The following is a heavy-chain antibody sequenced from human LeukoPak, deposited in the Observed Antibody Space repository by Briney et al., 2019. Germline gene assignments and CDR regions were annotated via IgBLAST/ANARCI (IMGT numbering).Heavy chain of an antibody. J-gene: IGHJ5*02. CDR1: GFTFGSYA. V-gene: IGHV3-23*01. CDR3: AKDPHGDYGWFDP. D-gene: IGHD4-17*01. CDR2: ISGSGGFS. Sequence: GGSLRLSCAASGFTFGSYAMSWVRQAPEKGLEWVSAISGSGGFSYYADSVKGRFTFSRDNSKNTVYLQMNSLRAEDTAIYYCAKDPHGDYGWFDPWGQGTLVTVSS.